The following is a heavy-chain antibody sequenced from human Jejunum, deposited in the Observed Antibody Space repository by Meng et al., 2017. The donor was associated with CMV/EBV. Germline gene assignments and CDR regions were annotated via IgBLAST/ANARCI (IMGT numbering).Heavy chain of an antibody. Sequence: TFGDFSMNWVRQAPGKGLEWVSYIRGGGSPIYYADSVKGRFTISRDNAHNSLYLQMNSLRAEDTAVYYCARVGYCTSVSCEYYFDQWGQGALVTVSS. CDR2: IRGGGSPI. J-gene: IGHJ4*02. CDR3: ARVGYCTSVSCEYYFDQ. CDR1: TFGDFS. D-gene: IGHD2-2*01. V-gene: IGHV3-48*04.